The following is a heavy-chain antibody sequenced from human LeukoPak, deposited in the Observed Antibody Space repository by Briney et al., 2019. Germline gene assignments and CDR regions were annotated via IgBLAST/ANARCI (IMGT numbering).Heavy chain of an antibody. Sequence: GGSLRLSCAVSGITLSNYGITWVRQAPGKGLEWVAGISDSGGRANYADSVKGRFTISRDNSKNTLYLQMNSLRAEDTAVYYCAKVRIVGAPGEDYWGQGTLVTVSS. CDR3: AKVRIVGAPGEDY. J-gene: IGHJ4*02. D-gene: IGHD1-26*01. CDR2: ISDSGGRA. CDR1: GITLSNYG. V-gene: IGHV3-23*01.